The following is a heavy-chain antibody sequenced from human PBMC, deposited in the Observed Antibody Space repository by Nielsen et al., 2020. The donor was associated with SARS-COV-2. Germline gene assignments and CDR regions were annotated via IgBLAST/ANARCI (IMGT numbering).Heavy chain of an antibody. CDR3: AKGGNFWSGSDY. CDR1: GFTFSSYG. CDR2: IYSGGSST. Sequence: GGSLRLSCAASGFTFSSYGMHWVRQAPGKGLEWVSVIYSGGSSTYYADSVKGRFTISRDNAKNSLYLQMNSLRAEDTALYYCAKGGNFWSGSDYWGQGTLVTVSS. V-gene: IGHV3-NL1*01. D-gene: IGHD3-3*01. J-gene: IGHJ4*02.